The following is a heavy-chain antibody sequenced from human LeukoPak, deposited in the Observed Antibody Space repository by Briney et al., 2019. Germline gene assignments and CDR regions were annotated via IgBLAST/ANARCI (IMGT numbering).Heavy chain of an antibody. J-gene: IGHJ4*02. CDR2: MFYRSKRGN. Sequence: SQTLPLTSAISGDSVSSNMAAWNCIRQSPSRGIEWQGWMFYRSKRGNDDAASVKSRITISADTFKNQFSLHLNSVTPEDTAVYYCARDRRSLRYYFDYWGQGTLVTVSS. D-gene: IGHD1-26*01. V-gene: IGHV6-1*01. CDR1: GDSVSSNMAA. CDR3: ARDRRSLRYYFDY.